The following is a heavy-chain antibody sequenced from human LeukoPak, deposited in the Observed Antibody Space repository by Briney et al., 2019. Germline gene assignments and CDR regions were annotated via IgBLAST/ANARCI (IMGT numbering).Heavy chain of an antibody. Sequence: GGSLRLSCAVSGFAFRTYWMSWVRQAPGKGLEWVANIKEDGSEQYYVNSLKGRFTISRDNVKNSLYLQMNSLRVEDSAVYYCARDSFETDIDYWGQGTLVTVSS. V-gene: IGHV3-7*01. J-gene: IGHJ4*02. CDR2: IKEDGSEQ. CDR3: ARDSFETDIDY. CDR1: GFAFRTYW. D-gene: IGHD1-14*01.